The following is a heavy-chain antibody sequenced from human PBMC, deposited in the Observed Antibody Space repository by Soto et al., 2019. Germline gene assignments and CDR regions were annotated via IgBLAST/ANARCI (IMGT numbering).Heavy chain of an antibody. D-gene: IGHD3-10*01. V-gene: IGHV4-31*03. CDR1: GGSISSGGYY. Sequence: QVQLQESGPGLVKPSQTLSLTCTVSGGSISSGGYYWSWIRQHPGKGLEWIGYIYYSGNTYYNPSLKSRVTISVDTSKNQFSLKLSSVTAADTAVYYCARADGSGITTYSHFDYWGQGTLVTVSS. J-gene: IGHJ4*02. CDR3: ARADGSGITTYSHFDY. CDR2: IYYSGNT.